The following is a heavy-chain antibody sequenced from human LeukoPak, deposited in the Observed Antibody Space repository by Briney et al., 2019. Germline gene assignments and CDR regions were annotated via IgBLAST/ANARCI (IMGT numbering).Heavy chain of an antibody. J-gene: IGHJ5*02. Sequence: PSETLSLTCTVSGGSISSGDYYWSGIRQPPGKGLEWIGYIYYSGSTYYNPSLKSRVTISVDTSKNQFSLKLSSVTAADTAVYYCARVILDYYDSSGYWFDPWGQGTLVTVSS. D-gene: IGHD3-22*01. V-gene: IGHV4-30-4*01. CDR2: IYYSGST. CDR1: GGSISSGDYY. CDR3: ARVILDYYDSSGYWFDP.